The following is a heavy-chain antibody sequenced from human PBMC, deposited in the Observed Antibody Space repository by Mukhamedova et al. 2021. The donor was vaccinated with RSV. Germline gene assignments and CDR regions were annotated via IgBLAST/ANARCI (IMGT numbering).Heavy chain of an antibody. V-gene: IGHV3-21*01. CDR3: TRAVDRDTSCYAY. Sequence: YYADSMKGRFTISRDNDKNSVYLQMDSLRDEDTAVYYCTRAVDRDTSCYAYWGQGTLVTVSS. J-gene: IGHJ4*02. D-gene: IGHD2-2*01.